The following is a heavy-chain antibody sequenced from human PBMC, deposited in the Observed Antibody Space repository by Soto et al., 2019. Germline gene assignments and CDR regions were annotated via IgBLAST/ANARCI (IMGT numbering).Heavy chain of an antibody. Sequence: RASVKVSCKASGGTFSSYAISWVRQAPGQGLEWMGGIIPIFGTANYAQKFQGRVTITADESTSTAYMELSSLRSEDTAVYYCARVVDTAMVTPGMDVWGQGTTVTVSS. D-gene: IGHD5-18*01. V-gene: IGHV1-69*13. CDR3: ARVVDTAMVTPGMDV. CDR1: GGTFSSYA. CDR2: IIPIFGTA. J-gene: IGHJ6*02.